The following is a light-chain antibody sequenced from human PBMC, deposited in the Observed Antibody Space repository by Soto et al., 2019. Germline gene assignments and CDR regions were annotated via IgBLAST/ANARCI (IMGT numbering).Light chain of an antibody. Sequence: EIVLTQSPGTLSLSPGERATLSCRASQSVSGRYLAWYQQKPGQAPRLLIYGASSRATGIPDRFSGGGSGTDFTLTISRLEPEDFAAYYCQQLKSYPLTFGGGTKVDIK. CDR1: QSVSGRY. CDR2: GAS. V-gene: IGKV3-20*01. J-gene: IGKJ4*01. CDR3: QQLKSYPLT.